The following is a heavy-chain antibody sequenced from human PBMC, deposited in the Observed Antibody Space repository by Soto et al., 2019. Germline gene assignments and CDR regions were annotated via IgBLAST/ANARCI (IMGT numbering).Heavy chain of an antibody. CDR3: ARGYSTLLYYFDY. V-gene: IGHV3-33*01. J-gene: IGHJ4*02. Sequence: QVQLVESGGGVVQPGRSLRLSCAASGFTFSSYGMHWVRQAPGKGLEWVAVIWYDGSNKYYADSVKGRFTISRDNSKNTLYLQMNSLRAEDTAVYYCARGYSTLLYYFDYWGQGTLVTVSS. D-gene: IGHD2-15*01. CDR1: GFTFSSYG. CDR2: IWYDGSNK.